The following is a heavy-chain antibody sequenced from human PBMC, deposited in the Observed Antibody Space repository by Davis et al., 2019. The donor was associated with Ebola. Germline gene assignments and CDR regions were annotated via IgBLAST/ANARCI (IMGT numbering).Heavy chain of an antibody. Sequence: GESLKISCKGSGYSFTSYWIGWVRQMPGKGLEWMGIIYPGNSDTRYSPSFQGQVTISADKSISTAYLQWSSLKASDTAMYYCARIPPYYYGSGSYLLSSDYYFDYWGQGTLFTVSS. CDR3: ARIPPYYYGSGSYLLSSDYYFDY. D-gene: IGHD3-10*01. CDR1: GYSFTSYW. V-gene: IGHV5-51*01. J-gene: IGHJ4*02. CDR2: IYPGNSDT.